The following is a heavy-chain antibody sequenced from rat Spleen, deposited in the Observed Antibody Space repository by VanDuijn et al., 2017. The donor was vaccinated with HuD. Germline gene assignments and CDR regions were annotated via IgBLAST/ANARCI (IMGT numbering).Heavy chain of an antibody. D-gene: IGHD1-10*01. CDR2: SSSSSGTS. CDR3: ARESNSRYYWYFDF. V-gene: IGHV5-34*01. Sequence: EVQLVESGGGLVQPGRSLKLSCVASGFTFSDYGMNWIRQAPGKGLEWVAYSSSSSGTSYSADTVKGRFTISRDNAKNTLYLQLSSLRSEDTALYYCARESNSRYYWYFDFWGPGTMVTVSS. CDR1: GFTFSDYG. J-gene: IGHJ1*01.